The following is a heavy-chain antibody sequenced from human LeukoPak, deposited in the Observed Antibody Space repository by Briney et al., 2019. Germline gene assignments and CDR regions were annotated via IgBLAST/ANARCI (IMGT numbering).Heavy chain of an antibody. V-gene: IGHV3-30*03. J-gene: IGHJ4*02. CDR1: GFTFSSYG. D-gene: IGHD4-17*01. CDR3: ASRSGGDYPYFDY. CDR2: ISYDGSNK. Sequence: GGSLRLSCAASGFTFSSYGMHWVCQAPGQGLEWVAVISYDGSNKYYADSVKGRFTISRDNSKNTLYLHMNSLRVEATALYYCASRSGGDYPYFDYWGQGTLATVPS.